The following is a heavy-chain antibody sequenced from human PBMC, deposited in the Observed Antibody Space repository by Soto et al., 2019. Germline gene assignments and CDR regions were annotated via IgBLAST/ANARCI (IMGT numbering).Heavy chain of an antibody. CDR2: IYYSGST. CDR1: GGSISSYY. V-gene: IGHV4-59*01. Sequence: SETLSLTCTVSGGSISSYYWSWIRQPPGKGLEWIGYIYYSGSTNYNPSLKSRVTISVDTSKNQFSLKLSSVTAADTAVYYCARGRPQKGGYCSSTSCYSYYYCYMDVWGKGTTVTVSS. CDR3: ARGRPQKGGYCSSTSCYSYYYCYMDV. D-gene: IGHD2-2*01. J-gene: IGHJ6*03.